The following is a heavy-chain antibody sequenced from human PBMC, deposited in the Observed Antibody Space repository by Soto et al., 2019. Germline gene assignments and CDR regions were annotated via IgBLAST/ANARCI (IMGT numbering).Heavy chain of an antibody. J-gene: IGHJ3*02. V-gene: IGHV4-59*01. CDR3: ARVMTTVTNAFDI. Sequence: NPSETLSLTCTVSGGSISSYYWSWIRQPPGKGLEWIGYIYYSGSTNYNPSLKSRVTISVDTSKNQFSLKLSSVTAADTAVYYCARVMTTVTNAFDIWGQGTMVTVSS. D-gene: IGHD4-17*01. CDR1: GGSISSYY. CDR2: IYYSGST.